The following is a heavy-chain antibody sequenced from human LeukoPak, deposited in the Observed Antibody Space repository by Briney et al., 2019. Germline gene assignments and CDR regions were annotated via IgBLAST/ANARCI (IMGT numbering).Heavy chain of an antibody. CDR1: EFTFANHA. D-gene: IGHD1-26*01. CDR2: ISGAGGST. V-gene: IGHV3-23*01. Sequence: GGSLRLSCVASEFTFANHAMSWVRQAPGKGLEWISAISGAGGSTFYAGSVKGRFTISRDNAKNSLYLQMNSLRDEDTAVYYCARDLVVGGDYWGQGTLVTVSS. CDR3: ARDLVVGGDY. J-gene: IGHJ4*02.